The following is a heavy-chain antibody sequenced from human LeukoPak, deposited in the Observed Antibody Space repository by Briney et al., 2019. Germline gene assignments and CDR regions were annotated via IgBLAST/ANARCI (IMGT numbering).Heavy chain of an antibody. J-gene: IGHJ4*02. D-gene: IGHD3-10*01. CDR2: INPNSGGT. CDR1: GYTFTNYY. V-gene: IGHV1-2*02. Sequence: VASVKVSCKASGYTFTNYYMHWVRQAPGQGLEWMGWINPNSGGTNSAQKFQGRVTMTSDTSISTAYMELSRLRSDDTAVYYCARGSHGSGIYYTLPDYWGQGTLVTVSS. CDR3: ARGSHGSGIYYTLPDY.